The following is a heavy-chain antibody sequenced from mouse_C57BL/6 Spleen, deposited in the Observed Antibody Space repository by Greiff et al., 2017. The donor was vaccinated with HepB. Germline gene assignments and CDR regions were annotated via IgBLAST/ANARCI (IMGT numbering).Heavy chain of an antibody. V-gene: IGHV5-9*01. CDR1: GFTFSSYT. D-gene: IGHD2-3*01. Sequence: EVQVVESGGGLVKLGGSLKLSCAASGFTFSSYTMSWVRQTPEKRLEWVATISGGGGNTYYPDSVKGRFTISRDNAKNTLYLQMSSLRSEDTALYYCARHWLLLWYFDVWGTGTTVTVSS. CDR3: ARHWLLLWYFDV. J-gene: IGHJ1*03. CDR2: ISGGGGNT.